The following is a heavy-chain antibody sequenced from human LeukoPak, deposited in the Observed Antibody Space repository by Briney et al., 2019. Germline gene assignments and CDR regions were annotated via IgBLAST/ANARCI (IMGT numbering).Heavy chain of an antibody. J-gene: IGHJ4*02. CDR1: GFTFSSYG. Sequence: PGGSLRLSCAASGFTFSSYGMHWVRQAPGKGLEWVSVIYSGGSTYYADSVKGRFTISRDNSKNTLYLQMNSLRAEDTAVYYCARGDSVATAAYWGQGTLVTVSS. D-gene: IGHD2-21*02. CDR3: ARGDSVATAAY. V-gene: IGHV3-53*01. CDR2: IYSGGST.